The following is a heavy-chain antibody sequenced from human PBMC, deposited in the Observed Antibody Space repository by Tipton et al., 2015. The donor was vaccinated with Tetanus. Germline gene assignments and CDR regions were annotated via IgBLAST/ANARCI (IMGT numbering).Heavy chain of an antibody. CDR3: ASDFALDV. Sequence: GLVKPSQTLSLTCAISGDSVSRNTAAWNWIRQSPSRGLEWLGRTYYRSEWHSDYAVSVESRITIDADTSKNHFSLQLHSVTPEDMAVYYCASDFALDVWGQGTTVIVSS. CDR1: GDSVSRNTAA. D-gene: IGHD2-21*01. CDR2: TYYRSEWHS. V-gene: IGHV6-1*01. J-gene: IGHJ6*02.